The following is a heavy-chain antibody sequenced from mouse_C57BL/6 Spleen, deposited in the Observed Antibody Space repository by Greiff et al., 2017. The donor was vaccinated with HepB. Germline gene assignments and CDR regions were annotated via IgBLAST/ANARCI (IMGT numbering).Heavy chain of an antibody. J-gene: IGHJ1*03. CDR2: IDPSDSYT. V-gene: IGHV1-69*01. Sequence: VQLQQPGAELVMPGASVKLSCKASGYTFTSYWMHWVKQRPGQGLEWIGEIDPSDSYTNYNQKFKGKSTLTVDKSSSTAYMQLSSLTSEDSAVYYCARGGGGRWYFDVWGTGTTVTVSS. CDR1: GYTFTSYW. CDR3: ARGGGGRWYFDV.